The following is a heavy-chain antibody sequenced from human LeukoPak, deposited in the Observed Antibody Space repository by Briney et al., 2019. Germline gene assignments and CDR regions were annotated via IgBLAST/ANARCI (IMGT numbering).Heavy chain of an antibody. V-gene: IGHV1-8*01. CDR3: ARGFRYFDWLLYYYYYYYMDV. D-gene: IGHD3-9*01. CDR1: GYTFTSYD. J-gene: IGHJ6*03. Sequence: ASVKVSCKASGYTFTSYDINWVRQATGQGLEWMGWMNPNSGNTGYAQKFQGRVTMTRNTSISTAYMELSSLRSEDTAVYYCARGFRYFDWLLYYYYYYYMDVWGKGTTVTIFS. CDR2: MNPNSGNT.